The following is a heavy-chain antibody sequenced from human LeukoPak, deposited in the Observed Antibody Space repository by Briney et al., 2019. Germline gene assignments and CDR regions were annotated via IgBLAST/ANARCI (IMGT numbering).Heavy chain of an antibody. Sequence: GGSLRLSCTTSGFTFTNYGINWVRQAPGKGLEWVAAIWYDGSKASYTDSVKGRFTVSRDISKNTVYLQMNGLKAEDTAVYYCARDDCSTTPCYAYWGQGTLVTVSS. D-gene: IGHD2-2*01. CDR2: IWYDGSKA. CDR1: GFTFTNYG. CDR3: ARDDCSTTPCYAY. J-gene: IGHJ4*02. V-gene: IGHV3-33*01.